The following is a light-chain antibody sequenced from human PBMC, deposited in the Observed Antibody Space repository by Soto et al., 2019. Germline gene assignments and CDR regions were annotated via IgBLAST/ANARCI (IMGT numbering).Light chain of an antibody. CDR2: EIN. CDR3: SSFAGSNNFPYV. CDR1: SSDGGAYDY. Sequence: QSAPTQPPSASGSPEQSVTISCAGTSSDGGAYDYVSWYQQQPGKAPKLMIYEINKRPSGVPDRFSGSKSGNTASLPVSGLQAEDEADYYCSSFAGSNNFPYVFGTGTKVTVL. J-gene: IGLJ1*01. V-gene: IGLV2-8*01.